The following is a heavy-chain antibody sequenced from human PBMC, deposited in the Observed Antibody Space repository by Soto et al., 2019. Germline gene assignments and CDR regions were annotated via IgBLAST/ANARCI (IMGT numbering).Heavy chain of an antibody. CDR1: GGSISSYY. J-gene: IGHJ4*02. V-gene: IGHV4-59*01. CDR3: ARARWELLEFYFDY. D-gene: IGHD1-26*01. CDR2: IYHSGST. Sequence: SETLSLTCTVSGGSISSYYWSWIRQPPGKGLEWIGYIYHSGSTKYNPSLKSRVTISVDTSKNQFSLKLSSVTAADTAVYYCARARWELLEFYFDYWGQGTLVTVSS.